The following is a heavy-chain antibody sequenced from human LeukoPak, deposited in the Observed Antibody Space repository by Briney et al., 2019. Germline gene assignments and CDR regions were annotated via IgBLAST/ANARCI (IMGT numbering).Heavy chain of an antibody. CDR2: ISGSGGST. CDR1: GFTFSSYA. Sequence: GGSLRLSCAASGFTFSSYAMSWVRQAPGKGLEWVSAISGSGGSTYYADSVKGRFTISGDNSKNTLYLQMNSLRAEDTAVYYCAKSYQRGPYWYFDLWGRGTLVTVSS. V-gene: IGHV3-23*01. J-gene: IGHJ2*01. D-gene: IGHD2-2*01. CDR3: AKSYQRGPYWYFDL.